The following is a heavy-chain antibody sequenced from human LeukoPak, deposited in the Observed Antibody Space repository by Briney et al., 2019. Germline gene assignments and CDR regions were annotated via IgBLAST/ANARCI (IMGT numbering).Heavy chain of an antibody. CDR3: ARALSSGLDY. D-gene: IGHD6-19*01. CDR2: ISSSSSYI. J-gene: IGHJ4*02. V-gene: IGHV3-21*01. CDR1: GFTFSNYS. Sequence: GGSLRLSCAASGFTFSNYSMNWVRQAPGKGLEWVSSISSSSSYIYYADSVKGRFTISRDNAKNSLYLQMNSLRAEDTAVYYCARALSSGLDYWGQGTLVTVSS.